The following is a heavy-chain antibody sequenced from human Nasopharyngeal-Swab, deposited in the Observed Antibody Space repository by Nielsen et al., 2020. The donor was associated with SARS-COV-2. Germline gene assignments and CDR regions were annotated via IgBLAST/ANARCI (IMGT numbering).Heavy chain of an antibody. J-gene: IGHJ4*01. Sequence: GGSLRLSCAASGFAFDDFAMHWVRQAPGKGLEWVSVITWNSRITDYADSVKGRFTISRDNTKNSLYLQMNNLRPEDTALYYCVSTGDYFDLWGQGTLVTVSS. V-gene: IGHV3-9*01. CDR1: GFAFDDFA. CDR3: VSTGDYFDL. D-gene: IGHD7-27*01. CDR2: ITWNSRIT.